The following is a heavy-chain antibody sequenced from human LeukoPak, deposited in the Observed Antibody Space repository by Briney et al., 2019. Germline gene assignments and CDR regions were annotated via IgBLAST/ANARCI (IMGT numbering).Heavy chain of an antibody. CDR2: ISGSGGST. D-gene: IGHD3-10*01. CDR1: GFTFSSYA. Sequence: GGSLRLSCAASGFTFSSYAMSWVRQAPGKGLEWVSAISGSGGSTYYADSVKGRFTISRDNSKNTLYLQMNSLRAEDTAVYYCAKGPNSGITMVRGVIKIYFDYWGQGTLVTVSS. V-gene: IGHV3-23*01. J-gene: IGHJ4*02. CDR3: AKGPNSGITMVRGVIKIYFDY.